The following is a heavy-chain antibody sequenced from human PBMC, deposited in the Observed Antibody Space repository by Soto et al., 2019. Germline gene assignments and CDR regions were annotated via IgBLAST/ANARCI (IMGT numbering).Heavy chain of an antibody. CDR3: ARDTADYGDQRGY. V-gene: IGHV1-69*08. CDR1: GGTFSSYT. D-gene: IGHD4-17*01. Sequence: QVQLVQSGAEVKKPGSSVKVSCKASGGTFSSYTISWVRQAPGQGLEWMGRIIPILGIANYAQKFQGRVTXTXDXXTSTAYMELSSLRTEDTAVYYCARDTADYGDQRGYWGQGTLVTVSS. CDR2: IIPILGIA. J-gene: IGHJ4*02.